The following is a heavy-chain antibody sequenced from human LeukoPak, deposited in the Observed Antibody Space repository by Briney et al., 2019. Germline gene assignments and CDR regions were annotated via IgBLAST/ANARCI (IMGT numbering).Heavy chain of an antibody. CDR2: LYYSGST. D-gene: IGHD4-17*01. V-gene: IGHV4-30-4*07. Sequence: SETLSLTCAVSGVSISSGGFSWSWIRQAPGKGLEWLGFLYYSGSTHYNPSLKSRSTILVDTSKNQFFLNLSSVTVADTAVYYCVRGFDYGFYDWGQGTLVTVSS. J-gene: IGHJ4*02. CDR1: GVSISSGGFS. CDR3: VRGFDYGFYD.